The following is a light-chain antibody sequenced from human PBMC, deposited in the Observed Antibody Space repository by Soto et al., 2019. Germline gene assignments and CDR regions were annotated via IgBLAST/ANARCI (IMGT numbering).Light chain of an antibody. J-gene: IGKJ5*01. Sequence: EVVLTKSPATLSVSPGGGATLSCRASQSINNLLAWYQQRPGQPPSLLIYRTSTRATGVPARFSGYGSGTEFTLAIGSLQSEDFAVYYFQQYNNWAITFGQGTRLEIK. CDR2: RTS. CDR3: QQYNNWAIT. CDR1: QSINNL. V-gene: IGKV3-15*01.